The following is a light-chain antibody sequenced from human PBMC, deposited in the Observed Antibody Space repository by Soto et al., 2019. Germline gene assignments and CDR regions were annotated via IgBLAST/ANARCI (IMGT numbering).Light chain of an antibody. Sequence: EIVLTQSPATLSLSPGERATLSCRASQSLTSSLVWYQQKPGQAPRLLIYDASNRATGIPARFSGSGSGTEYTLTINSLEPEDFTVYSCLQYHNLWAFGQGTKVEI. CDR2: DAS. J-gene: IGKJ1*01. CDR3: LQYHNLWA. V-gene: IGKV3-11*01. CDR1: QSLTSS.